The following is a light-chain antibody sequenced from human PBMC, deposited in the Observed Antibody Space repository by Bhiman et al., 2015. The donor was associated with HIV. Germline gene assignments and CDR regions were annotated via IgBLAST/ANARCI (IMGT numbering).Light chain of an antibody. V-gene: IGLV3-21*01. J-gene: IGLJ2*01. CDR2: YDI. CDR1: DIGTKS. CDR3: SSYGGTTNWGA. Sequence: GSVAPGKTANITCGGSDIGTKSVQWYQQRPGQAPVLVIYYDIDRPSGVPARFSGSKSGNTASLTVSGLQDEDEADYYCSSYGGTTNWGAFGGGTKLTVL.